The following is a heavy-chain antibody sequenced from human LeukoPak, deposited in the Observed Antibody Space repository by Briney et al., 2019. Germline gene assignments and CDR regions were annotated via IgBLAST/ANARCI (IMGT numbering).Heavy chain of an antibody. CDR1: GGTFSSYA. CDR3: ARDSGEVPDY. CDR2: IIPIFGTA. D-gene: IGHD3-10*01. Sequence: SVKVSCKASGGTFSSYAISWVRQAPGQGLEWMGGIIPIFGTANYAQKFQGRVTITADKSTSTAYMELDRLRFDDTAVYYCARDSGEVPDYWGQGTLVTVSS. J-gene: IGHJ4*02. V-gene: IGHV1-69*06.